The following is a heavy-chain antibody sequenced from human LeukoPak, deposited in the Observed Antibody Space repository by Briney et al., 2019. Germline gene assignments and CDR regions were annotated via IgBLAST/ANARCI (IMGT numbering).Heavy chain of an antibody. CDR1: GFTFSSYW. CDR3: AKDIHGDYGGVDY. D-gene: IGHD4-17*01. Sequence: GGSLRLSCAASGFTFSSYWMSWVRQAPGKGLEWVSTISRSGTSTDYADSVKGRFTISRDNSENTLYLQMNSLRAEDTALYYCAKDIHGDYGGVDYWGQGTLVTVSS. J-gene: IGHJ4*02. CDR2: ISRSGTST. V-gene: IGHV3-23*01.